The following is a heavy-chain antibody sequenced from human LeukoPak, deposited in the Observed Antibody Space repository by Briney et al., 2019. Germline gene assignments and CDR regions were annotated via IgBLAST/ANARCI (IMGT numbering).Heavy chain of an antibody. Sequence: EGSLRLSCAASGFTFSRHAMHWVRQAPGKGLEGVVLISYDGSYKYYADSVKGRFTISRDNSKNMLYLQLNNLRAEDTAMYYCAKEAAAPSYYYYGLDVWGQGTTVTVSS. V-gene: IGHV3-30*04. CDR1: GFTFSRHA. CDR3: AKEAAAPSYYYYGLDV. D-gene: IGHD6-13*01. CDR2: ISYDGSYK. J-gene: IGHJ6*02.